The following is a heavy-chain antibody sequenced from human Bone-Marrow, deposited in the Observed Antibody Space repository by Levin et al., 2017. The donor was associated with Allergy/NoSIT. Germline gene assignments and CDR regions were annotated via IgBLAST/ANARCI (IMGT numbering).Heavy chain of an antibody. Sequence: SETLSLTCTVSGGSISGDYYWSWIRQPPGKGLEWIGYIYYTGTIYYNPSLKSRVSISVELSENQFSLKLNSVTAADTAVYYCARYEKYSSRWFGAPVGYFDSWGQGTLVNVSS. D-gene: IGHD3-10*01. V-gene: IGHV4-30-4*01. CDR3: ARYEKYSSRWFGAPVGYFDS. CDR1: GGSISGDYY. CDR2: IYYTGTI. J-gene: IGHJ4*02.